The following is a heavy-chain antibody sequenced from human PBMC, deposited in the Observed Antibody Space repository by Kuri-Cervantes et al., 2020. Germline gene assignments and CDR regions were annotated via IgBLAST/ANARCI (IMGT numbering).Heavy chain of an antibody. CDR2: IWHDGSNK. CDR3: ARAGVATITSYYYYYGMDV. V-gene: IGHV3-33*01. D-gene: IGHD5-12*01. J-gene: IGHJ6*02. CDR1: GFTFSSYG. Sequence: GGSLRLSCAASGFTFSSYGMHWVRQAPGKGLEWVAVIWHDGSNKYYADSVKGRFTISRDNSKNTLYLQMNSLRAEDTAVYYCARAGVATITSYYYYYGMDVWGQGTTVTVSS.